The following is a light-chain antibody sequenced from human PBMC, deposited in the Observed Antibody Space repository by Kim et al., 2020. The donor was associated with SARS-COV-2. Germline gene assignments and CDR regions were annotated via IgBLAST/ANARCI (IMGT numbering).Light chain of an antibody. J-gene: IGLJ2*01. CDR3: QSGDSSIVE. Sequence: SYELTQPPSVSVSPGQTASITCSGDKLGDKYASWSQRKPGQSPVLVIHQNTKRPSGIPERFSGSNSGNTATLTVSRPQDMDEADYYCQSGDSSIVEFGGG. CDR1: KLGDKY. CDR2: QNT. V-gene: IGLV3-1*01.